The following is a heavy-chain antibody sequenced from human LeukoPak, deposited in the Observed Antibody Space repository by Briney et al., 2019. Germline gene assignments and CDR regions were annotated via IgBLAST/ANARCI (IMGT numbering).Heavy chain of an antibody. J-gene: IGHJ4*02. CDR2: ISSSGSTI. V-gene: IGHV3-48*04. Sequence: GGSLRLSCEASGVTFSNYGISSYGMHWVRQAPGKGLEGVSYISSSGSTIYYADSVKGRFTISRDNAKNSLYLQMNSLRAEDTAVYYCARDYGGSSPFDYWGQGTLVTVSS. CDR3: ARDYGGSSPFDY. CDR1: GVTFSNYGISSYG. D-gene: IGHD4-23*01.